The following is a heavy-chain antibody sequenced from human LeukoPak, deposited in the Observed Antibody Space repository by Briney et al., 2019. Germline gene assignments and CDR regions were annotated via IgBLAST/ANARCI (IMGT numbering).Heavy chain of an antibody. Sequence: GESLKISCKGSGYSFSDYWIGWVRQMPGKGLEWRGIIFPGDSDTRYSPSFQGQVTVSADKSISTAYLQWSSLKASDTAIYYCARRDKYSSSWCFDHWGQGTLVTVSS. J-gene: IGHJ4*02. CDR1: GYSFSDYW. CDR3: ARRDKYSSSWCFDH. D-gene: IGHD6-13*01. CDR2: IFPGDSDT. V-gene: IGHV5-51*01.